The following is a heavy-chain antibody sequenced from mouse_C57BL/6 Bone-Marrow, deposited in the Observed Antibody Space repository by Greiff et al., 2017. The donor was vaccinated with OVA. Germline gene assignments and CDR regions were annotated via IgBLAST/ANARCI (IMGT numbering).Heavy chain of an antibody. D-gene: IGHD2-2*01. Sequence: QVQLKESGPGLVAPSQTLSISCTASGFSFTSYAISWVRQPPGKGLEWLGVIWTGGGTNYNSAHKTRLSISKDNSKSKVFLTMNSLHTDDTARYYCARNGYHVFDYWGPGTTLTVSS. CDR1: GFSFTSYA. V-gene: IGHV2-9-1*01. CDR2: IWTGGGT. CDR3: ARNGYHVFDY. J-gene: IGHJ2*01.